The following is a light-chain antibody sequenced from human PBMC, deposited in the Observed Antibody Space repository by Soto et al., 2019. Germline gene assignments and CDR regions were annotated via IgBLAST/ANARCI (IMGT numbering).Light chain of an antibody. CDR1: QSISSW. CDR2: KAS. CDR3: QQYASSSPWT. Sequence: DIQMTQSPSTLSASVGDRVTITCRASQSISSWLAWYQQKPGKAPKLLIYKASSLETGVPSRFSGSGSGTAFTLIISSLQPDDFASYYCQQYASSSPWTFGQGTKVEIK. V-gene: IGKV1-5*03. J-gene: IGKJ1*01.